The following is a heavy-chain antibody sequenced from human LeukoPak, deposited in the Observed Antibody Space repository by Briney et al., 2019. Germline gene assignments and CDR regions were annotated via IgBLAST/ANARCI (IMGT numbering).Heavy chain of an antibody. CDR1: GYSISSGYY. CDR3: ARVGNVDIVATNSYYFDY. J-gene: IGHJ4*02. V-gene: IGHV4-38-2*02. D-gene: IGHD5-12*01. Sequence: SETLSLTCTVSGYSISSGYYWGWIRPPPGKGLEWIGYIYYSGSTNYNPSLKSRVTISVDTSKNQFSLKLSSVTAADTAVYYCARVGNVDIVATNSYYFDYWGQGTLVTVSS. CDR2: IYYSGST.